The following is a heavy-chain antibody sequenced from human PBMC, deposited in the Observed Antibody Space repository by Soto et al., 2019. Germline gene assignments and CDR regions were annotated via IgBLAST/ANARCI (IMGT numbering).Heavy chain of an antibody. V-gene: IGHV4-59*01. D-gene: IGHD5-18*01. J-gene: IGHJ4*02. CDR2: IYYSGYT. CDR1: GGSISSYY. Sequence: SETLSLTCTVSGGSISSYYWSWIRQPPGKGLEWIGYIYYSGYTNYNPSLKSRVTISVDTSKNQFSLKLSSVTAADTAVYYCARGLGDTAMVRLDYWGQGTLVTVSS. CDR3: ARGLGDTAMVRLDY.